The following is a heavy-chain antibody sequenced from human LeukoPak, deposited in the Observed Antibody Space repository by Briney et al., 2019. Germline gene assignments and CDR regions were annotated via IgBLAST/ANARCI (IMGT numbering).Heavy chain of an antibody. CDR3: TRSFPTVVRGPLNYYYGMDV. CDR2: INPSGGST. Sequence: ASVNVSCKESGYTFTRYDMHWVRQAPGQGLEWMGLINPSGGSTHYAQKFQGRVTMAKYTSTSTVYMELSSLRSEDTAVYYCTRSFPTVVRGPLNYYYGMDVWGQGTTVTVSS. V-gene: IGHV1-46*01. D-gene: IGHD3-10*01. J-gene: IGHJ6*02. CDR1: GYTFTRYD.